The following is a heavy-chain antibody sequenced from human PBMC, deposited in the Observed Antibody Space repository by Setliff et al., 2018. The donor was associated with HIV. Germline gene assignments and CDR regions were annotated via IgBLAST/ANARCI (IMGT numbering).Heavy chain of an antibody. J-gene: IGHJ6*03. CDR1: VDSVSINTAA. D-gene: IGHD3-16*01. CDR2: TYYKSKWSN. CDR3: ARGGDWDYNDYMDV. V-gene: IGHV6-1*01. Sequence: SQTLSLTCAISVDSVSINTAAWNWIRQSPSRGLEWLGRTYYKSKWSNDYAVSVKSRITSNPDTSKNQFSLQRNSVTPEDTAVYFCARGGDWDYNDYMDVWDKGTTVTVSS.